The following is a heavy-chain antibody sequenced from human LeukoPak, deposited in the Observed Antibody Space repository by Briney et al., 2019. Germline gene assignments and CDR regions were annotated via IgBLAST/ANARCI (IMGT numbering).Heavy chain of an antibody. D-gene: IGHD3-16*02. CDR1: GFTFSNAW. Sequence: GGSLRLSCAASGFTFSNAWMSWVRQAPGKGLQWVGRIKSKSDGGTTDYAAPVKGGFSISRGDSKNTLYLQMNSLKSEDTAVYYCTIDYDYAWGSYRLGYWGQGTLVTVSS. V-gene: IGHV3-15*01. CDR2: IKSKSDGGTT. J-gene: IGHJ4*02. CDR3: TIDYDYAWGSYRLGY.